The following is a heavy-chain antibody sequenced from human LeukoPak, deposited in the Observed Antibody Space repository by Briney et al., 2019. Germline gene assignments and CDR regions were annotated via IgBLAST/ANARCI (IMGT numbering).Heavy chain of an antibody. D-gene: IGHD6-19*01. Sequence: PSETLSLTCAVYGGSFSGYYWSWIRQPPGKGLEWIGEINHSGSTNYNPSLKSRVTISVDTSKNQFSLKLSSVTAADTAVYYCVRHTTRGWYQVVYWGQGTLVTVSS. CDR1: GGSFSGYY. J-gene: IGHJ4*02. V-gene: IGHV4-34*01. CDR2: INHSGST. CDR3: VRHTTRGWYQVVY.